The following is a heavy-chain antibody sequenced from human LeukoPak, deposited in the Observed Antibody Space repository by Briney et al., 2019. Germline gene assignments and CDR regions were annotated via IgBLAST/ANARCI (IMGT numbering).Heavy chain of an antibody. V-gene: IGHV4-34*01. CDR1: VGSFGGYY. Sequence: KPSETRPLPSPFMVGSFGGYYGSGTPHPPGKGREGIGEINHSGSTNYNPSLKSRVTISVDTSKNQFSLKLSSVTAADTAVYYCARGYSSGASWSDPWGQGTLVTVSS. J-gene: IGHJ5*02. CDR3: ARGYSSGASWSDP. CDR2: INHSGST. D-gene: IGHD6-19*01.